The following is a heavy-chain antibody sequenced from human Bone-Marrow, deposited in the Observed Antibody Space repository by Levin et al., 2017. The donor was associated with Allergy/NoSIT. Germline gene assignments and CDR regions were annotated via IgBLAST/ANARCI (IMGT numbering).Heavy chain of an antibody. Sequence: ASVKVSCRASGYAFTGYYMLWVRQAPGQGLEWMGWIHPNSGGTYCVQKFEGRFTMTRDTSSSTAYMELSRLTSDDTAVYYCARRYSEPSGYDYVDWWGQGTLVTVSS. J-gene: IGHJ4*02. CDR2: IHPNSGGT. CDR3: ARRYSEPSGYDYVDW. V-gene: IGHV1-2*02. CDR1: GYAFTGYY. D-gene: IGHD3-22*01.